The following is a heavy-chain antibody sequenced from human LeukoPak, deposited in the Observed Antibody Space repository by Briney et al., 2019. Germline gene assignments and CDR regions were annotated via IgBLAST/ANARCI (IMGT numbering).Heavy chain of an antibody. D-gene: IGHD2-15*01. CDR3: XIRXAAGVDY. CDR2: IIPILGIA. CDR1: GGTFSSYA. Sequence: GASVKVSCKAPGGTFSSYAISWVRQAPGQGLEWMGRIIPILGIANYAQKFQGRVTITADKSTSTAYIELSSLRSEDTAVDYCXIRXAAGVDYWGQGTLVTVSS. V-gene: IGHV1-69*04. J-gene: IGHJ4*02.